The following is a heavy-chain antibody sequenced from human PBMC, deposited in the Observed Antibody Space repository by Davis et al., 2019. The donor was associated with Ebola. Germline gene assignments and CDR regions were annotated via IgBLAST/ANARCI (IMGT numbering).Heavy chain of an antibody. Sequence: MPSETLSLTCAVYGGSFSGYYWSWIRQPPGKGLEWIGEINHSGSTNYKSSLKSRVTISVDTSKNQFSLKLSSVTAADTAVYYCARQRPAYYYDSSGYSLHGTGDLDYWGQGTLVTVSS. CDR3: ARQRPAYYYDSSGYSLHGTGDLDY. J-gene: IGHJ4*02. V-gene: IGHV4-34*01. CDR2: INHSGST. D-gene: IGHD3-22*01. CDR1: GGSFSGYY.